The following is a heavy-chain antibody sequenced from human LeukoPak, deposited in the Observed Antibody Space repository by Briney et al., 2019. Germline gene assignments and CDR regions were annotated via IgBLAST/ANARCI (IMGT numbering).Heavy chain of an antibody. CDR1: GYTFSDYY. CDR2: INPNSGGT. CDR3: ARDVTSGYDYPDY. D-gene: IGHD5-12*01. J-gene: IGHJ4*02. V-gene: IGHV1-2*02. Sequence: ASVRVSCKASGYTFSDYYIHWVRQAPGQGLEWMGWINPNSGGTNCAQKFQGRVTMTRDTSISTAYMELSRLRSDDTAVYYCARDVTSGYDYPDYWGQGTLVTVSS.